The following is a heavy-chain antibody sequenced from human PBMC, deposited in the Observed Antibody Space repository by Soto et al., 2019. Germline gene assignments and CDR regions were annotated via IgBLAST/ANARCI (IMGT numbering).Heavy chain of an antibody. CDR3: ARDRAYCSGGSCSRYYYGMDV. V-gene: IGHV3-33*01. J-gene: IGHJ6*02. D-gene: IGHD2-15*01. Sequence: QVQLVESGGGVVQPGRSLRLSCAASGFTFSSYGMHWVRQAPGKGLEWVAVIWYDGSNKYYADSVKGRFTISRDNSKNXLXLXRNSLRAEDTAVYYCARDRAYCSGGSCSRYYYGMDVWGQGTTVTVSS. CDR2: IWYDGSNK. CDR1: GFTFSSYG.